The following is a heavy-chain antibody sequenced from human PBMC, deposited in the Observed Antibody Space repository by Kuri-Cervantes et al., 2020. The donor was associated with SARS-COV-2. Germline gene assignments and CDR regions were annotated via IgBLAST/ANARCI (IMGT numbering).Heavy chain of an antibody. CDR3: AKEKGIAVAEPFDY. CDR1: GFTFSSYA. CDR2: ISGSGGST. J-gene: IGHJ4*02. D-gene: IGHD6-19*01. V-gene: IGHV3-23*01. Sequence: ETLSLTCAASGFTFSSYAMSWVRQAPGKGLEWVSAISGSGGSTYYADSVKGRFTISRDNSKNTLYLQMDSLRAEDTAVYYCAKEKGIAVAEPFDYWGQGTLVTVSS.